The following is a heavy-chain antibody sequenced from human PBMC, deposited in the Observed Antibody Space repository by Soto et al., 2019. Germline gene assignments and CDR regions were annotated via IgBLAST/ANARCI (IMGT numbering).Heavy chain of an antibody. CDR2: AYHTGNT. Sequence: QVQLQESGPGLVQPSETLSLTCAVSGDSISRSVWWTWVRQSPGKGLEWIGDAYHTGNTNYSPSLRARVTITVDKSKNLFSLFLNSVTAADTAIYYCATFCTSDCDSISYAFSVWGHGTMVTVSS. V-gene: IGHV4-4*02. J-gene: IGHJ3*01. CDR1: GDSISRSVW. D-gene: IGHD2-21*02. CDR3: ATFCTSDCDSISYAFSV.